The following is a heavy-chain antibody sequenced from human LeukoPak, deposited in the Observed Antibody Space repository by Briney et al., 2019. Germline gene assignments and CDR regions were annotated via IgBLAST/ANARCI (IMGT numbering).Heavy chain of an antibody. CDR2: INPNSGGT. D-gene: IGHD3-10*01. CDR3: ARGAIPLSDYYGSGSYVPAFDY. CDR1: GYTFTGYY. V-gene: IGHV1-2*02. J-gene: IGHJ4*02. Sequence: ASVKVSCKASGYTFTGYYTHWVRQAPGQGLEWMGWINPNSGGTNYAQKFQGRVTMTRDTSISTAYMELSRLRSDDTAVYYCARGAIPLSDYYGSGSYVPAFDYWGQGTLVTVSS.